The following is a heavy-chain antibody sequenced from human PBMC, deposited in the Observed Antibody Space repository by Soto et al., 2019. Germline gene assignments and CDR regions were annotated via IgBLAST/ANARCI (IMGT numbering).Heavy chain of an antibody. CDR2: ISSSTSYV. J-gene: IGHJ5*01. V-gene: IGHV3-21*06. D-gene: IGHD2-2*01. CDR1: GFTFIRYG. CDR3: ARDPSEGRVGNWFES. Sequence: GWSLRLSCASSGFTFIRYGMNWLRQAPGKGLEWVASISSSTSYVYYADSVKGRFSTSRDNAKNILYLEMYGLRTEDTAVYYCARDPSEGRVGNWFESWGQGTLVTVSS.